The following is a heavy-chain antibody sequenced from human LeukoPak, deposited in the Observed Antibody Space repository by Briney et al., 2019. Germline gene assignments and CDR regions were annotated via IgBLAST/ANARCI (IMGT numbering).Heavy chain of an antibody. D-gene: IGHD6-19*01. V-gene: IGHV3-23*01. CDR1: GFTFSSYA. CDR3: AKLIAVAGIDY. Sequence: GESLKISCAASGFTFSSYAMSWVRQAPGKGLEWVSAISGSGGSTYYADSVKGRFTISRDNSKNTLYLQMNSLRAEDTAVYYCAKLIAVAGIDYWGQGTLVTVSS. CDR2: ISGSGGST. J-gene: IGHJ4*02.